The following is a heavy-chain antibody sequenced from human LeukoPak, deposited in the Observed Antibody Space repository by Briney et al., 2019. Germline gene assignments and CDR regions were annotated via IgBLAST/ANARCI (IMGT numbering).Heavy chain of an antibody. Sequence: GGTLRLSCAASGFTFSSYGMSWVRQAPGKGLEWVSAISGSGGSTYYADSVKGRFTISRDNSKNSLYLQMNSLGAEDTAVYYCAGYYDILTGYEFDYWGQGTLVTVSS. CDR1: GFTFSSYG. D-gene: IGHD3-9*01. CDR2: ISGSGGST. CDR3: AGYYDILTGYEFDY. J-gene: IGHJ4*02. V-gene: IGHV3-23*01.